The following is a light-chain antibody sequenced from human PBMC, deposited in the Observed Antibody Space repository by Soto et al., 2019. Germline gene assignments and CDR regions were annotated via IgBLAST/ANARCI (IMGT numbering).Light chain of an antibody. CDR3: QSYDSSLSAYV. CDR2: GNS. V-gene: IGLV1-40*01. CDR1: SSNIGAGYD. J-gene: IGLJ1*01. Sequence: QSVLAQPPSVSGAPGQKVTISCTGSSSNIGAGYDLHWYQQLPGTAPKLLLYGNSNRPSGVPDRFSGSKSGTSASLAITGLQAEDEADYYCQSYDSSLSAYVLGTGTMLTV.